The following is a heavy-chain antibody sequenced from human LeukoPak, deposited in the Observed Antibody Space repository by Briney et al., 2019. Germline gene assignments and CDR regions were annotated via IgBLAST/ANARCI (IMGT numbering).Heavy chain of an antibody. V-gene: IGHV3-48*03. CDR3: ARAPSYCSGGSCYSYFDY. D-gene: IGHD2-15*01. J-gene: IGHJ4*02. CDR2: ISTSGNTR. Sequence: GGSLRLSCAASGFTFSSYEMNWVRQAPGKGLEWVSYISTSGNTRYYADSVKGRFTISRDNAKNSLYLQMNSLRVEDTAVYYCARAPSYCSGGSCYSYFDYWGQGTLVTVSS. CDR1: GFTFSSYE.